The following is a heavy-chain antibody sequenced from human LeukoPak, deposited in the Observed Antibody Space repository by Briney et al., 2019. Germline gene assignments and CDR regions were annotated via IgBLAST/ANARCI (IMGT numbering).Heavy chain of an antibody. CDR3: ARYESDIGAFDI. CDR1: GGSFSGYY. V-gene: IGHV4-59*01. J-gene: IGHJ3*02. CDR2: NSYTGNT. D-gene: IGHD2-21*02. Sequence: SETLSLTCAVCGGSFSGYYWSWIRQSPGKGLEWIGYNSYTGNTNYNPSLKSRLTILVDTSNNQFSLKLTSVTAADTAVYYCARYESDIGAFDIWGQGTLVTVSS.